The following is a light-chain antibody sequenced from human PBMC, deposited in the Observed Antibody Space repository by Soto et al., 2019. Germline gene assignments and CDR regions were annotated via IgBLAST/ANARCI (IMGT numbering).Light chain of an antibody. Sequence: QSALTQPASVSGSPGQSITISCTGTSADIGTYNSVSWYQQLPGKAPKLILYEVSNRPSGISNHFSGSKSVNTASLTISGLQSEDEADYYCSLFASGNLIFGGGTKVTVL. J-gene: IGLJ2*01. V-gene: IGLV2-14*01. CDR3: SLFASGNLI. CDR1: SADIGTYNS. CDR2: EVS.